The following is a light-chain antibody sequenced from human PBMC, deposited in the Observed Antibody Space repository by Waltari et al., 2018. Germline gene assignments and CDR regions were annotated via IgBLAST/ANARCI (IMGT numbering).Light chain of an antibody. CDR1: ALPKQY. CDR2: KDS. J-gene: IGLJ2*01. CDR3: QSVDSSGMV. Sequence: SYELPQPPSVSVSPGQPARITCSGDALPKQYAYWYQQKPGQAPVLVIYKDSERPSGIPERFSGSSSGTTDTLTISGVQAEDEADYYCQSVDSSGMVFGGGTKLTVL. V-gene: IGLV3-25*03.